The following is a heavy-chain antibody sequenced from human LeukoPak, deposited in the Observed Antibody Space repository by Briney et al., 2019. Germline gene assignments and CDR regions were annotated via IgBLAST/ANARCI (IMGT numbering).Heavy chain of an antibody. CDR1: GYTFTSYD. CDR2: MNPNSGNT. D-gene: IGHD2-2*01. Sequence: ASVKVSCKASGYTFTSYDINWVRQATGQGLEWMGWMNPNSGNTGYAQKFQGRVTMTRNTSISTAYMELSSLRSEDTAVCYCARSLILGPAAIDYWGQGTLVTVSS. J-gene: IGHJ4*02. CDR3: ARSLILGPAAIDY. V-gene: IGHV1-8*01.